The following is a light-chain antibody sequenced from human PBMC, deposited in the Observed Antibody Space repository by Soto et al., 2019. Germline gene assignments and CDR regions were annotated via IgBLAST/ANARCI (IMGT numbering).Light chain of an antibody. CDR1: SSDVGDYDF. CDR2: DVT. V-gene: IGLV2-11*01. Sequence: QSVLTQPRSVSGSPGQSVTISCTATSSDVGDYDFVSWYQQHPAKAPKLIVYDVTKRPSGVPDRFSGSKSGNTASLTISGLQAEDEPDYYCCSYAGSYTLYVFGTGTKLTVL. CDR3: CSYAGSYTLYV. J-gene: IGLJ1*01.